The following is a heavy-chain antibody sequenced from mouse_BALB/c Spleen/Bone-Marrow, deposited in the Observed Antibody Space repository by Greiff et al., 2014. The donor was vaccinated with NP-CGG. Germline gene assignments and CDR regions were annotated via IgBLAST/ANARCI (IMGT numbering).Heavy chain of an antibody. CDR3: ARGGFDY. Sequence: QVQLQQSGAELVKPGASVKLSCKASGYTFTSYWMHWVKQRPGQGLEWIREINPSNGRTNYNEKFKSKATLTVDKSSSTAYMQLSSLTSEDSAVYYCARGGFDYWGQGTTLTVSS. V-gene: IGHV1S81*02. CDR1: GYTFTSYW. CDR2: INPSNGRT. J-gene: IGHJ2*01.